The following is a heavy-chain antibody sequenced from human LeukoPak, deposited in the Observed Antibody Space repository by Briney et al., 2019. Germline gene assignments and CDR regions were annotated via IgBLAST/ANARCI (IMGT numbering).Heavy chain of an antibody. CDR3: ARVPPAAMNTHPFDY. CDR2: INHDGRET. J-gene: IGHJ4*02. CDR1: GFNFRYFW. D-gene: IGHD2-2*01. V-gene: IGHV3-7*01. Sequence: GGSLRLSCLGSGFNFRYFWMSWVRQAPGKGLEWVANINHDGRETYYADSVKGRFIISRDNAKDSLYLQMNSLRAEDTAVYYCARVPPAAMNTHPFDYWGQGTLVTVSS.